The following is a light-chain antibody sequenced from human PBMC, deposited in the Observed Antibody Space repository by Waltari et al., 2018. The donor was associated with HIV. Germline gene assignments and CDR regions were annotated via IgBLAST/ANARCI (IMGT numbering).Light chain of an antibody. CDR1: SSDVGGYKY. J-gene: IGLJ3*02. V-gene: IGLV2-23*02. Sequence: QSALTQPASVSGSPGPSITISCPGASSDVGGYKYVSWYQHHPGKAPKLMIYDVSERPSGVSNRFSGSKSGNTASLTISGLQAEDEADYYCCSYAGSSTLLFGGGTKVTVL. CDR2: DVS. CDR3: CSYAGSSTLL.